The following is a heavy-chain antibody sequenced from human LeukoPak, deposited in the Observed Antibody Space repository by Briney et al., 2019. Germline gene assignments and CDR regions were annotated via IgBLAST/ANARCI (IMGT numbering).Heavy chain of an antibody. V-gene: IGHV4-39*01. CDR1: GGSISNRNYH. CDR3: ARHDYYHYNWFDP. J-gene: IGHJ5*02. D-gene: IGHD3-22*01. CDR2: IYYTGST. Sequence: ASETLSLTCTVSGGSISNRNYHWGWIRQLPGKGLEWIGSIYYTGSTYYNPSLKSRVTISVDTSKNQFSLRLSSVTAADTALYYCARHDYYHYNWFDPWGQGTLVTVSS.